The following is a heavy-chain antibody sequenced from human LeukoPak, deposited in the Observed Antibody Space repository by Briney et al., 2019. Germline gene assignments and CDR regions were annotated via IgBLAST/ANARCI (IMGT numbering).Heavy chain of an antibody. CDR3: ARHLMVRGVPYWFDP. V-gene: IGHV5-10-1*01. CDR1: GYSFTSYW. Sequence: GESLKISCEGSGYSFTSYWISWVRQMPGKGLEWMGRIDPSDSYTNYSPSFQGHVTISADKSISTAYLQWSSLKASDTAMYYCARHLMVRGVPYWFDPWGQGTLVTVSS. J-gene: IGHJ5*02. CDR2: IDPSDSYT. D-gene: IGHD3-10*01.